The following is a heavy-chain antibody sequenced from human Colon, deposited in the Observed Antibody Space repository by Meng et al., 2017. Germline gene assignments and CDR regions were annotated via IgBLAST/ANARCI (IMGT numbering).Heavy chain of an antibody. D-gene: IGHD4-17*01. V-gene: IGHV3-9*01. CDR1: GFTFDDYA. CDR3: AKDTGPTVTTVVVDY. CDR2: ISWNSGSI. Sequence: SLKIPCAASGFTFDDYAMHWVRQAPGKGLEWVSGISWNSGSIGYADSVKGRFTISRDNAKNSLYLQMNSLRAEDTALYYCAKDTGPTVTTVVVDYWGQGTLVTVSS. J-gene: IGHJ4*02.